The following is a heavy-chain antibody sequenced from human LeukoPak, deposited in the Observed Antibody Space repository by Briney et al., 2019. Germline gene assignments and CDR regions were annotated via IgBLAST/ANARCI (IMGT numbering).Heavy chain of an antibody. CDR1: GGSISSYY. D-gene: IGHD1-26*01. CDR3: ARHLKIRGSYELDP. V-gene: IGHV4-59*08. J-gene: IGHJ5*02. CDR2: IYYSGST. Sequence: SETLSLTCTVSGGSISSYYWSWLRQPPGKGLEWIGYIYYSGSTNYNPSLKSRVTISVDTSKNQFSLKLSSVTAADTAVYYCARHLKIRGSYELDPWGQGTLVTVSS.